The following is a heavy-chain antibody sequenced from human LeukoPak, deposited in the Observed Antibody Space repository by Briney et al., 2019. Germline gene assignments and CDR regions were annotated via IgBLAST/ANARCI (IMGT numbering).Heavy chain of an antibody. CDR2: VSYSGST. J-gene: IGHJ4*02. D-gene: IGHD2-15*01. V-gene: IGHV4-59*01. CDR1: GGSISSYY. Sequence: SETLSLTCTVSGGSISSYYWSWIRQPPGKGLEWIGYVSYSGSTNYNSTLKSRVTISVDTSKNQFSLKLSSVTAADTAVYYCARGHCSGGTCYRTFFDYWGQGTLVTVSS. CDR3: ARGHCSGGTCYRTFFDY.